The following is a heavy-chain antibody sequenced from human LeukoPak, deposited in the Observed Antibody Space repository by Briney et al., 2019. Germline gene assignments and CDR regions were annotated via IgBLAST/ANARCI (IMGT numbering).Heavy chain of an antibody. CDR2: IYPGDSDT. V-gene: IGHV5-51*01. CDR1: GYSFTSHW. CDR3: ARAPQLKYIGAAGLEFDY. J-gene: IGHJ4*02. Sequence: GESLQSSSKGSGYSFTSHWIGWVRQMPGKGLEWMGIIYPGDSDTRYSPSFQGQVTISADKSISTAYLQWSSLKASDTAMYYCARAPQLKYIGAAGLEFDYWGQGALVAASS. D-gene: IGHD6-13*01.